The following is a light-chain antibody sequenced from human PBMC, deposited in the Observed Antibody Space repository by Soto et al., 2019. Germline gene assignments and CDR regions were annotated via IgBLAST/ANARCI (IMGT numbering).Light chain of an antibody. CDR3: QSYDSSLSVV. J-gene: IGLJ2*01. CDR2: VNS. Sequence: QSVLTQPPSVSGAPGQRVTISCTGSSSNIGAGYDVHWYQQLPGTAPKLLIYVNSNRPSGVPDRFSGSKSGTSASLAITGLQAEEGADYYCQSYDSSLSVVFGGGTKLTVL. CDR1: SSNIGAGYD. V-gene: IGLV1-40*01.